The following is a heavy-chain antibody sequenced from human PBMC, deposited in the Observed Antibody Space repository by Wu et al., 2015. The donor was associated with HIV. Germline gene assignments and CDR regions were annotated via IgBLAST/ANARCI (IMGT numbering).Heavy chain of an antibody. J-gene: IGHJ6*03. V-gene: IGHV1-69*13. Sequence: QVQLVQSGAEVKEPGASVKVSCKASGYTFTTYAITWVRQAPGQGLEWMGGIVPLLGTANYAQNFQGRVTITADESTSTAYMELSSLRSEDTAVYYCARGGYYDSSGYYFYYYHMDVWGKGTTVIVSS. D-gene: IGHD3-22*01. CDR2: IVPLLGTA. CDR1: GYTFTTYA. CDR3: ARGGYYDSSGYYFYYYHMDV.